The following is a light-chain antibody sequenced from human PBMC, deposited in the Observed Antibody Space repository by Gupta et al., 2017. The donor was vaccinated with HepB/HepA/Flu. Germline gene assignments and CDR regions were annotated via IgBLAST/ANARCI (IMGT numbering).Light chain of an antibody. Sequence: DIQLTQSPSFLSASVGDRVIITCRASQGISSSLEWFQQKPGRAPNLLIYAASTLESGVPSRFSGSGCGTEFTLTISSRQPEDFANYYCQQRSSSPITFGHGTKVDVK. CDR3: QQRSSSPIT. CDR1: QGISSS. CDR2: AAS. V-gene: IGKV1-9*01. J-gene: IGKJ3*01.